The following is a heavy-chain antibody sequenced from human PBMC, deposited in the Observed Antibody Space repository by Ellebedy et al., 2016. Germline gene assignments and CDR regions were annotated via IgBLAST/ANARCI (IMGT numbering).Heavy chain of an antibody. J-gene: IGHJ4*02. CDR1: GFTFDDYA. CDR2: ISWNSAAI. Sequence: GGSLRLSXATSGFTFDDYALHWVRQVPGKGLEWVSGISWNSAAIGYGGAVKGRFTISRDSAKNYLYLQMNSLRVEDTALYFCAKGTMDYLHHWGQGTLVTVSS. D-gene: IGHD3-10*01. CDR3: AKGTMDYLHH. V-gene: IGHV3-9*01.